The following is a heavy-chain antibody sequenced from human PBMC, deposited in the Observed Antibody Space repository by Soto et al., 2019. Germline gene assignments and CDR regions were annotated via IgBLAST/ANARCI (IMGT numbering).Heavy chain of an antibody. V-gene: IGHV1-69*01. CDR3: ARAKGDATPHQDYYYYGMDV. J-gene: IGHJ6*02. CDR2: IIPIFGTA. CDR1: GGTFSSYA. D-gene: IGHD2-15*01. Sequence: QVQLVQSGAEVKKPGSSVKVSCKASGGTFSSYAISWVREAPGQGLEWMGGIIPIFGTANYAQKFQGRVTITADESTSTAYMELSSLRSEDTAVYYCARAKGDATPHQDYYYYGMDVWGQGTTVTVSS.